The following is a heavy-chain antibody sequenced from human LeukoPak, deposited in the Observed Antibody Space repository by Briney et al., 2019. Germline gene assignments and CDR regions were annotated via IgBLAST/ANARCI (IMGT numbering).Heavy chain of an antibody. Sequence: GGSLRLSCAASGFTLSSYAMHWVRQAPGKGLVWVSRIYSDATYYADSVKGRFTISRDNAKNTLYLQMNSLRAEDTAVYYCARESYDSSGYYYGGGFDYWGPGTLVTVSS. V-gene: IGHV3-74*01. D-gene: IGHD3-22*01. CDR1: GFTLSSYA. CDR3: ARESYDSSGYYYGGGFDY. J-gene: IGHJ4*02. CDR2: IYSDAT.